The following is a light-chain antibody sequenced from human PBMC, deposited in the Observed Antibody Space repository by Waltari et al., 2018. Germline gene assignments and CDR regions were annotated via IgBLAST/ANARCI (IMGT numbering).Light chain of an antibody. CDR2: WTS. CDR3: QQYYISPWT. J-gene: IGKJ1*01. V-gene: IGKV4-1*01. CDR1: QSVLYSSNNKNY. Sequence: DIVMTQSPDSLAVSLGEWATIHCKSSQSVLYSSNNKNYLAWYQQKPGQPPKLLISWTSTRGSGVPDRFSGSGSGTDFTLTISTLQAEDVAVYYCQQYYISPWTFGQGTKVEIK.